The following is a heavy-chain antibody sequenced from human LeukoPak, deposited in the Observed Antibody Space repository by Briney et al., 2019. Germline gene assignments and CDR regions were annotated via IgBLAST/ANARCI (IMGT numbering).Heavy chain of an antibody. J-gene: IGHJ4*02. Sequence: GGSLRLSCAASGFTFSSYEMNWVRQAPGKGLEWVSYISSSGSTIYYADSVKGRFTISRDNAKNSLYLQMNSLRAEDTAVYCCARDPPAYYYDSSGYTVDWGQGTLVTVSS. V-gene: IGHV3-48*03. CDR3: ARDPPAYYYDSSGYTVD. D-gene: IGHD3-22*01. CDR1: GFTFSSYE. CDR2: ISSSGSTI.